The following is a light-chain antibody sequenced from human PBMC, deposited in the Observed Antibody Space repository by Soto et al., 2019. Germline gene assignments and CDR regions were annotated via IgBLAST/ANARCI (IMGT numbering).Light chain of an antibody. Sequence: EIVLTQSPATLSLSPGERATLSCRASQSVSSHLAWYQQRPGQAPRLLIYDASNRATGIPARFSGSGSGTVFTLTISSLETEDFAVYFCQQRKTFGGGTKVDIK. CDR3: QQRKT. J-gene: IGKJ4*02. CDR2: DAS. V-gene: IGKV3-11*01. CDR1: QSVSSH.